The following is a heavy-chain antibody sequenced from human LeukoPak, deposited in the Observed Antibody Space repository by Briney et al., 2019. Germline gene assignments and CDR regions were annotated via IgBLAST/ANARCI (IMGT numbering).Heavy chain of an antibody. D-gene: IGHD3-10*01. CDR3: ARSSYYGSGSYDY. Sequence: PSETLSLTCTVSGGSISSYYWSWIRQPPGKGLEWIRNIYNSGSTNYNTSLKSRVTISVDTSKNQFSLKLSSVTAADTAVYYCARSSYYGSGSYDYWGQGTLVTVSS. V-gene: IGHV4-59*01. CDR2: IYNSGST. CDR1: GGSISSYY. J-gene: IGHJ4*02.